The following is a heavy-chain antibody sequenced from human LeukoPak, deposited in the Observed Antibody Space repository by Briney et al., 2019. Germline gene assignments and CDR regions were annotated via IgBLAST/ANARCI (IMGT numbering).Heavy chain of an antibody. CDR2: IYQRGST. D-gene: IGHD1-1*01. CDR1: GGSIRSFY. CDR3: ARSEAGADNDYFDY. Sequence: SETLSLTCTVSGGSIRSFYWSWIRQPPGKGLEWLGYIYQRGSTYYNPSLQSRVTISVDRSKNQFSLTLSSVTAADTAVYYCARSEAGADNDYFDYWGQGALVTVSS. V-gene: IGHV4-59*12. J-gene: IGHJ4*02.